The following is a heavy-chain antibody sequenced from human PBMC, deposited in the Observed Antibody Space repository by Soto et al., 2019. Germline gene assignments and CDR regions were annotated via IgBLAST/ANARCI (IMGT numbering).Heavy chain of an antibody. CDR3: AKDLVGSNADYYDY. CDR1: GFTFSSYS. CDR2: ISGSGGST. Sequence: PGGSLRLSCAASGFTFSSYSMRWVRQAPGKGMEWVAAISGSGGSTYYADSVKGRFTISRENSKNTLYLQMNSLRAEVAAVYYCAKDLVGSNADYYDYWGQGTLVTVSS. D-gene: IGHD2-15*01. J-gene: IGHJ4*02. V-gene: IGHV3-23*01.